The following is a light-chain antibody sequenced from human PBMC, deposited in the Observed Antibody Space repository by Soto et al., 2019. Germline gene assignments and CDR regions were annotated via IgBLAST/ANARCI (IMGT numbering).Light chain of an antibody. J-gene: IGKJ3*01. V-gene: IGKV1-27*01. Sequence: DIQMTQSPSSLSASVGDRVTVTCRASQGISNYLAWYQQKPGKVPRLLIYEASILQSGVPSRFSGSGSGTDFTLTISSLQPEDVATYYCQRSDRAPFTFGPGTKVDFK. CDR1: QGISNY. CDR3: QRSDRAPFT. CDR2: EAS.